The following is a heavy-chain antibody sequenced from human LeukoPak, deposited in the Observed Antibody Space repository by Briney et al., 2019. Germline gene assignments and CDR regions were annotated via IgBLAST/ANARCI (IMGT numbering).Heavy chain of an antibody. CDR3: ATYGPSDFWSGASDAFDI. J-gene: IGHJ3*02. Sequence: ASVNVSCQVSGYTLTELLMHWVRPAARRGRAGMGGFDPYDGEKHYQQQLQGRITMTGGKSTETAHMELGSLRSRGTAGYYCATYGPSDFWSGASDAFDIWGQGTMVTVSS. CDR1: GYTLTELL. CDR2: FDPYDGEK. D-gene: IGHD3-3*01. V-gene: IGHV1-24*01.